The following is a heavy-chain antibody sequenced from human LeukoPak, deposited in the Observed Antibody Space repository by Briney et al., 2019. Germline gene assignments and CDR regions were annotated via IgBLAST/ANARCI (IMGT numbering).Heavy chain of an antibody. J-gene: IGHJ4*02. Sequence: GGSLRLSCLTSGFTLSTNAMSWVRQAPGQGLEWISGISGSGASTYYADSVKGRFTISRDDSRNTLYLQMNSLRGDDTAVYYCAKDVGKWESLHFFDYWGQGTLVTVSS. D-gene: IGHD1-26*01. CDR1: GFTLSTNA. CDR3: AKDVGKWESLHFFDY. V-gene: IGHV3-23*01. CDR2: ISGSGAST.